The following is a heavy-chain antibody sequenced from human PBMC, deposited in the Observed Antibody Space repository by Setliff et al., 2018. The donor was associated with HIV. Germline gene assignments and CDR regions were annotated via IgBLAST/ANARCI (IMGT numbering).Heavy chain of an antibody. CDR2: IIPIFGTA. Sequence: SVKVSCKASGGTFSSYAISWVRQAPGQGLEWMGGIIPIFGTANYAQKFQGRVTITADESTSTAYVELSSLRSEDTAVYYCARGGNYYDSSGGFDYWGQGTLVTVSS. V-gene: IGHV1-69*13. D-gene: IGHD3-22*01. J-gene: IGHJ4*02. CDR1: GGTFSSYA. CDR3: ARGGNYYDSSGGFDY.